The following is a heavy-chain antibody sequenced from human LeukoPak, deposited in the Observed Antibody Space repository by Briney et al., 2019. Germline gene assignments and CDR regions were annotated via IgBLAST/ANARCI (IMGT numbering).Heavy chain of an antibody. CDR2: IYYSGST. V-gene: IGHV4-59*01. D-gene: IGHD4-23*01. J-gene: IGHJ4*02. Sequence: PSETLSLTCTVSGGSISSYYWSWIRQPPGKGLEWLGYIYYSGSTNYNPSLKSRVTISVDTSKNQFSLKLSSVTAADTAVYYCATLSSDYGGNSLLDYWGQGTLVTVSS. CDR1: GGSISSYY. CDR3: ATLSSDYGGNSLLDY.